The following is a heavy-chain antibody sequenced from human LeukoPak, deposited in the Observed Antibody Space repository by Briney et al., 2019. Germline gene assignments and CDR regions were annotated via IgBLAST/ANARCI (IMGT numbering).Heavy chain of an antibody. J-gene: IGHJ6*04. CDR1: GFTLRSYG. CDR2: ISSSGSTI. Sequence: GGSLRLSCAAWGFTLRSYGMIWARQATGKGVEGVSYISSSGSTIYYADSVEGRFTISRDNAKTSLYLQMNSLRAEDTAVYYCADLGITMFGGVWGKGTTVTISS. V-gene: IGHV3-48*03. D-gene: IGHD3-10*02. CDR3: ADLGITMFGGV.